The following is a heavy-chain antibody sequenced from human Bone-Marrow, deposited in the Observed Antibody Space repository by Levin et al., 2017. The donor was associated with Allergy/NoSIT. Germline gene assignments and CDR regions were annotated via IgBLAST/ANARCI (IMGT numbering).Heavy chain of an antibody. CDR1: XXXXTSRC. J-gene: IGHJ4*02. D-gene: IGHD1-26*01. CDR3: ARDLAWDVVGGRLDS. V-gene: IGHV1-46*01. CDR2: INPSGGST. Sequence: ASVKVSCXXXXXXXTSRCIHGVAKAPGQGLEWMGRINPSGGSTTYAQKFQGRVIMTRDTSTTTVDMELSSLRSEDTAVYYCARDLAWDVVGGRLDSWGQGSLVTVSS.